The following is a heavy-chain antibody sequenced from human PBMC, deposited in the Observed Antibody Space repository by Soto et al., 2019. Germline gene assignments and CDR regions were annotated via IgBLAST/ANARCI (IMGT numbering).Heavy chain of an antibody. CDR2: IFYSGSTTY. Sequence: SETLSLTCTVSGGSISGHYWIWIRQPPGEGMEWIGYIFYSGSTTYNNNPSLKSRVSISVDTSKNQFSLSLSSVTAADTAVYYCARVGSSGWSPDYWGQGTLVTVSS. V-gene: IGHV4-59*11. CDR1: GGSISGHY. D-gene: IGHD6-19*01. J-gene: IGHJ4*02. CDR3: ARVGSSGWSPDY.